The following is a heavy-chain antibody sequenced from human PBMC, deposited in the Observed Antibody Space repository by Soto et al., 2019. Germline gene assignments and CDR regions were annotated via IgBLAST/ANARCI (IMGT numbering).Heavy chain of an antibody. V-gene: IGHV3-23*01. CDR1: GFTFSAYA. CDR3: ARMDIVGQYN. CDR2: ISGSGAST. Sequence: GSLRLSCAASGFTFSAYAMSWVRQAPEKGLEWVSGISGSGASTYYADSVKGRFTMSRENSKNTVYLQMNSLRGEDTAVYYCARMDIVGQYNWGQGTLVTVSS. D-gene: IGHD2-2*03. J-gene: IGHJ4*02.